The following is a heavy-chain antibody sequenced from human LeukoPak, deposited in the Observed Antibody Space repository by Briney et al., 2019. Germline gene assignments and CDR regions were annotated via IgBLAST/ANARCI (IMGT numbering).Heavy chain of an antibody. CDR2: TYYMSKWYN. D-gene: IGHD2-2*01. Sequence: SQTLSLTCAISGDSVSSNSAAWNWIRQSPSRGLEWLVRTYYMSKWYNDYAVSVKSRITINPDTSKNQFSLQLNSVTPEDTAVYYCARGGRGYCSSSSCYFDYWGQGTLVTVSS. J-gene: IGHJ4*02. CDR3: ARGGRGYCSSSSCYFDY. CDR1: GDSVSSNSAA. V-gene: IGHV6-1*01.